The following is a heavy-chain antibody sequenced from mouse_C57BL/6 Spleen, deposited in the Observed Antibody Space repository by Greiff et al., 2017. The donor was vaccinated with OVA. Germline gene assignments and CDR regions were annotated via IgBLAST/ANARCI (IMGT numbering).Heavy chain of an antibody. CDR3: ARRTTVVDEFAY. J-gene: IGHJ3*01. D-gene: IGHD1-1*01. CDR2: INPNNGGT. V-gene: IGHV1-18*01. CDR1: GYTFTDYN. Sequence: EVQLQQSGPELVKPGASVKIPCKASGYTFTDYNMDWVKQSHGKSLEWIGDINPNNGGTIYNQKFKGKATLTVDKSSSTAYMELRSLTSEDTAVYYCARRTTVVDEFAYWGQGTLVTVSA.